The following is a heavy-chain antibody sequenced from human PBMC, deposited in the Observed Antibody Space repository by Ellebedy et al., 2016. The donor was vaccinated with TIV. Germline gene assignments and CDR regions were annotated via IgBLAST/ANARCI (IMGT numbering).Heavy chain of an antibody. Sequence: GESLKISXAASGFTFSSYSMNWVRQAPGKGLEWVSSMTSSGTHTDYADSVKGRFTVSRDNSKSTLYLQMDSLRAEDTAVYYCARMQQLACDFWGQGTLVTVSS. CDR1: GFTFSSYS. D-gene: IGHD1-1*01. CDR3: ARMQQLACDF. CDR2: MTSSGTHT. V-gene: IGHV3-21*01. J-gene: IGHJ4*02.